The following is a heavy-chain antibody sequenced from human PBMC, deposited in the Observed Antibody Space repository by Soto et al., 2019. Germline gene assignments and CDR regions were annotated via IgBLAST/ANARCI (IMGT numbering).Heavy chain of an antibody. CDR2: ISYDGSNK. J-gene: IGHJ3*02. Sequence: GGSLRLSCAASGFTFSSYAMHWVRQAPGKGLEWVAVISYDGSNKYYADSVKGRFTISRDNSKNTLYLQMNSLRAEDTAVYYCARDGSNDAFDIWGQGTMVTVS. CDR3: ARDGSNDAFDI. CDR1: GFTFSSYA. V-gene: IGHV3-30-3*01.